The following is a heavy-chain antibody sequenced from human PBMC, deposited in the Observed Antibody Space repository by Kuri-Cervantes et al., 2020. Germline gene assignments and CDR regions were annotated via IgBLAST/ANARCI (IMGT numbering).Heavy chain of an antibody. V-gene: IGHV3-30*04. Sequence: GGSLRLSCAASGFTFSSYAMHWVRQAPGKGLEWVAVISYDGSNKYYADSVKGRFTISRDNSKNTLYLQMNSLRAEDTALYYCARGYSYGYYYYGMGVWGQGTTVTVSS. J-gene: IGHJ6*02. D-gene: IGHD5-18*01. CDR2: ISYDGSNK. CDR1: GFTFSSYA. CDR3: ARGYSYGYYYYGMGV.